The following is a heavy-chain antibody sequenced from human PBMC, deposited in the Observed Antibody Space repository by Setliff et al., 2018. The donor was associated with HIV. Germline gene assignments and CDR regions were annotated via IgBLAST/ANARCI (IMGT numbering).Heavy chain of an antibody. CDR1: GCSFSSYG. V-gene: IGHV1-18*01. Sequence: ASVKVSCKAYGCSFSSYGLNWVRQAPGQGLEWLGWISAENGNTNYAQKFQGRVIMTTDTSTSTAYMELKSLRSDDTAVYFCARDRSPTVAGTFGYWGQGTLVTVS. CDR3: ARDRSPTVAGTFGY. D-gene: IGHD6-19*01. J-gene: IGHJ4*02. CDR2: ISAENGNT.